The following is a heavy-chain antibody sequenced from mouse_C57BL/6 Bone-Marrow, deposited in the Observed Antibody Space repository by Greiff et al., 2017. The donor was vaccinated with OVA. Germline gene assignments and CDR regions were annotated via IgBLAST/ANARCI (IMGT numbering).Heavy chain of an antibody. V-gene: IGHV1-54*01. CDR2: INPGSGGT. Sequence: QVQLQQSGAELVRPGTSVKVSCKASGYAFTNYLIEWVKQRPGQGLEWIGVINPGSGGTNYNEKFKGKATLTADKSSSTAYMQLSSLTSEDSAVYFCARYGSYALDYWGQGTTLTVSS. D-gene: IGHD1-1*01. CDR3: ARYGSYALDY. J-gene: IGHJ2*01. CDR1: GYAFTNYL.